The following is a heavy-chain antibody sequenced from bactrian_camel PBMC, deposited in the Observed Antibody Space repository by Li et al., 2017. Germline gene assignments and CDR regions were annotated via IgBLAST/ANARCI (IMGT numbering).Heavy chain of an antibody. CDR2: IDYDGDT. Sequence: VQLVESGGGSVQAGGSARLSCVVSGFTASRYCMGWFRQAPGKEREGVAAIDYDGDTTYRTAVKGRFNISKDHAENTLYLQMNNLRPEDTAKYYCAAERLRDIGRGRFCVMSTSRPYWGQGTQVTVS. CDR3: AAERLRDIGRGRFCVMSTSRPY. D-gene: IGHD5*01. CDR1: GFTASRYC. V-gene: IGHV3S55*01. J-gene: IGHJ4*01.